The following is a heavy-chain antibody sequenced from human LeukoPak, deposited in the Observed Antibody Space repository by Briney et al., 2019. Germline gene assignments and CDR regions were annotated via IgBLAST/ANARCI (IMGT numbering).Heavy chain of an antibody. V-gene: IGHV3-7*01. CDR1: GFTFSNYW. CDR2: IKQDGSEK. J-gene: IGHJ4*02. CDR3: ARRYYDYVWGSYPPDY. D-gene: IGHD3-16*02. Sequence: GGSLRLSCEASGFTFSNYWMSWVRQAPGKGLEWVANIKQDGSEKYYVDSVKGRFTISRDNAKNSLYLQMNSLRAEDTAVYYCARRYYDYVWGSYPPDYWGQGTLVTVSS.